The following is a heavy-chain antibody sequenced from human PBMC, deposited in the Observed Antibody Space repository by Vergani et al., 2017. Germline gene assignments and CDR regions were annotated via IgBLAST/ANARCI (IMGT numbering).Heavy chain of an antibody. CDR2: INGGSSSI. Sequence: EVQLVESGGGLVQPGGSLRLSCAASGFTSSSYSMNWVRQAPGKGLEWVSYINGGSSSIYYADSVKGRFTNSRDNDKKSLYLQMNSLRAEDTAVYYCATELPYGDYTFDYWGQGILVTVSS. J-gene: IGHJ4*02. V-gene: IGHV3-48*01. D-gene: IGHD4-17*01. CDR3: ATELPYGDYTFDY. CDR1: GFTSSSYS.